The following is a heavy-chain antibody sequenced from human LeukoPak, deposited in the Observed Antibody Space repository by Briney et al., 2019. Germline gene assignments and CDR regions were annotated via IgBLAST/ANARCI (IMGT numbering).Heavy chain of an antibody. V-gene: IGHV1-2*02. J-gene: IGHJ4*02. CDR3: ASRFDYSNYFLMEY. D-gene: IGHD4-11*01. Sequence: ASVKVSCKASGYTFTGCYMHWVRQAPGQGLEWMGWINPNSGGTNYAQKFQGRVTMTRDTSISTAYMELSRLRSDDTAVYYCASRFDYSNYFLMEYWGQGTLVTVSS. CDR1: GYTFTGCY. CDR2: INPNSGGT.